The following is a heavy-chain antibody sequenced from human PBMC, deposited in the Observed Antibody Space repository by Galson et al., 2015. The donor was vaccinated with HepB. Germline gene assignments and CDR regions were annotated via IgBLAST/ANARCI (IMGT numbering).Heavy chain of an antibody. V-gene: IGHV3-48*03. CDR1: GFTFSSYE. CDR3: ARRYCSTTSCLIDY. Sequence: SLRLSCAVSGFTFSSYEMNWVRQAPGKGLEWVSCISSSGSTIYYADSVKGRFTISRDNAKNSLYLQMNRLRAEDTAVYYCARRYCSTTSCLIDYWGQGTLVTVSS. J-gene: IGHJ4*02. CDR2: ISSSGSTI. D-gene: IGHD2-2*01.